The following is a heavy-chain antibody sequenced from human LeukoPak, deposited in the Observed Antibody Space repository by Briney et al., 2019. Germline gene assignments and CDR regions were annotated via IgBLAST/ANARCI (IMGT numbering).Heavy chain of an antibody. CDR1: GFXFSSYA. CDR3: AKDAGPIAVAGTFDY. V-gene: IGHV3-23*01. D-gene: IGHD6-19*01. J-gene: IGHJ4*02. CDR2: ISGSGGST. Sequence: GGSLRLSCAASGFXFSSYAISWVRQAPGKGLEWVSAISGSGGSTYYADSVKGRFTISRDNSKNTLYLQMNSLRAEDTAVYYCAKDAGPIAVAGTFDYRGQGTLVTVSS.